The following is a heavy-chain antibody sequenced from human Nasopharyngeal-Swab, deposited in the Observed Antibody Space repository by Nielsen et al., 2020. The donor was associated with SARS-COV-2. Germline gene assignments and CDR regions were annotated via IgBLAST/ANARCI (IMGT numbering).Heavy chain of an antibody. Sequence: GGSLRLSCAASGFTFSNAWMSWVRQAPGKGLEWVGRIKSKTDGWTTDYAAPVKGRFTISRDDSKNTLYLQMNSLKTEDTAVYYCTTDVKYYDHYFDYWGQGTLVTVSS. J-gene: IGHJ4*02. CDR1: GFTFSNAW. V-gene: IGHV3-15*01. D-gene: IGHD3-22*01. CDR2: IKSKTDGWTT. CDR3: TTDVKYYDHYFDY.